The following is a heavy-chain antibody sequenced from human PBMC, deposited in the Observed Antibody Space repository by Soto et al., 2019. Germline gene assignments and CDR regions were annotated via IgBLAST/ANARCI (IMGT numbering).Heavy chain of an antibody. V-gene: IGHV3-53*01. CDR2: ICSGGST. J-gene: IGHJ4*02. CDR1: GFTVSSNY. D-gene: IGHD3-22*01. Sequence: GGSLRLSCAASGFTVSSNYMSWVRQAPGKGLEWVSVICSGGSTYYADSVKGRFTISRDNSKNTLYLQMNSLRAEDTAVYYCAKDHWESRITMIVVVIAWGQGTLVTVSS. CDR3: AKDHWESRITMIVVVIA.